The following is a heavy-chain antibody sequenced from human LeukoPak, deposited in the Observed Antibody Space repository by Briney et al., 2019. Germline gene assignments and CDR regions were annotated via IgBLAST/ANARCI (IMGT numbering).Heavy chain of an antibody. CDR2: IYHSGST. V-gene: IGHV4-59*01. J-gene: IGHJ5*02. CDR3: ARLRQGKWFDP. CDR1: GGSIRSYY. Sequence: PSETLSLTCTVSGGSIRSYYWSWIRQPPGKGLEWIGYIYHSGSTNYNPSLKSRVTISVDTSKNQFSLKLSSVTAADTAVYYCARLRQGKWFDPWGQGTLVTVSS. D-gene: IGHD3-10*01.